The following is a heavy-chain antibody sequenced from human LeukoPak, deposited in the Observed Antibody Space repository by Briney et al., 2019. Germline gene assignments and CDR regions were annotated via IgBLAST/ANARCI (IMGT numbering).Heavy chain of an antibody. CDR3: ARDPTVSSSYYYFDY. V-gene: IGHV1-2*02. J-gene: IGHJ4*02. CDR2: INPNSGGT. D-gene: IGHD6-6*01. CDR1: GYTFTGYY. Sequence: ASVKVSCKASGYTFTGYYMHWVRQAPGQGLEWMGWINPNSGGTNYAQKFQGRVTMTRDTSISTAYMELSRLRSDDTAVYYCARDPTVSSSYYYFDYWGQGTLVTVSS.